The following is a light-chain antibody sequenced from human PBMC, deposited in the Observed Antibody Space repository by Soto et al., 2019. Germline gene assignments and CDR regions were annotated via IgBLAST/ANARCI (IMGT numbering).Light chain of an antibody. Sequence: QSVLTQPASVSGSPGQSITISCTGTSSDVGGYNYVSWYQHHPGKAPKLMIYEVTKRPSGVSYRFSGSKSGSTASPTISGLQAEDEADYYCSSYTSSSTIVAFGGGTKVTV. CDR3: SSYTSSSTIVA. CDR2: EVT. V-gene: IGLV2-14*01. CDR1: SSDVGGYNY. J-gene: IGLJ2*01.